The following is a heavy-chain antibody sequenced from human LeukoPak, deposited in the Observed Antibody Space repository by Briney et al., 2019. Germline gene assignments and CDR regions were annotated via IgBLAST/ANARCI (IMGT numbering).Heavy chain of an antibody. CDR3: ARINPNSGDTCYDY. D-gene: IGHD2-15*01. J-gene: IGHJ4*02. V-gene: IGHV4-30-4*07. CDR2: IYYSGST. Sequence: SETLSLTCAVSGGSISSGGYSWSWIRQPPGKGLEWIGYIYYSGSTYYNPSLKSRVTISVDTSKNQFSLKLSSVTAADTAVYYCARINPNSGDTCYDYWGREPWSPSPQ. CDR1: GGSISSGGYS.